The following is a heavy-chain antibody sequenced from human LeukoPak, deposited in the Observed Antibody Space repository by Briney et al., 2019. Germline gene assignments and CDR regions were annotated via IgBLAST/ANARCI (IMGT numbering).Heavy chain of an antibody. Sequence: PSETLSLTCTVSGDSITDYYWSWIRQPPGKGLEWIGEINHSGSTNYNPSLKSRVTISVDTSKNQFSLKLSSVTAADTAVYYCARGRYDFWSGWNTFDPWGQGTLVTVSS. CDR2: INHSGST. J-gene: IGHJ5*02. D-gene: IGHD3-3*01. V-gene: IGHV4-34*01. CDR3: ARGRYDFWSGWNTFDP. CDR1: GDSITDYY.